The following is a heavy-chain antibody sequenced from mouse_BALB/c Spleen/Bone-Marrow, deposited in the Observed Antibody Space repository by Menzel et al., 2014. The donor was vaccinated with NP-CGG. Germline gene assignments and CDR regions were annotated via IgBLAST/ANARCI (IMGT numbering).Heavy chain of an antibody. J-gene: IGHJ3*01. CDR1: GYTFTDYA. D-gene: IGHD4-1*01. Sequence: VQGVESGPELVRPGVSVKISCKGSGYTFTDYAMHWVKQSHAKSLEWIGVISTYSGNTNYNRKFKGKATMTVDKSSSTAYMELARLTSEDSAIYYCARWYNWDAFAYWGQGTLVTVSA. CDR3: ARWYNWDAFAY. CDR2: ISTYSGNT. V-gene: IGHV1-67*01.